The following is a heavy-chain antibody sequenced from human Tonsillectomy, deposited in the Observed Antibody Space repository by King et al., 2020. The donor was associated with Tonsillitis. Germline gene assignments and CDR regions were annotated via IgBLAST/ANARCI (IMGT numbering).Heavy chain of an antibody. CDR3: ARGKWERGEFDY. D-gene: IGHD1-26*01. J-gene: IGHJ4*02. Sequence: QLQESGPGLVKPSETLSLTCTVSGGSINGYYWSWIRQPTGKGLEWIGYIHYSGSTNNNPSLKSRVTISVDTSKNQFSLKMSSVTAADTAVYYCARGKWERGEFDYWGQGTLVTVSS. V-gene: IGHV4-59*01. CDR1: GGSINGYY. CDR2: IHYSGST.